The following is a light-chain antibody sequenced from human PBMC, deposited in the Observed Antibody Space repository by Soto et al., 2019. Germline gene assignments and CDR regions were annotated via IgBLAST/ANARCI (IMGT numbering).Light chain of an antibody. CDR2: DAS. Sequence: DIQMTQSPSTLSSSVGARVSITFRASQSISNWLAWYQQKPGKAPKLLIYDASSLESGVPSRFSGSRSGTEFTLTISSLQPEDFAVYYCQQRSNWPRTFGQGTKVDIK. CDR1: QSISNW. V-gene: IGKV1-5*01. CDR3: QQRSNWPRT. J-gene: IGKJ1*01.